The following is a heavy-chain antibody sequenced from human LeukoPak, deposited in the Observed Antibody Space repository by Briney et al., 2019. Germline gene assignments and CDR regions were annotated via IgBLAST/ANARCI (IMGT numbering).Heavy chain of an antibody. V-gene: IGHV3-9*01. D-gene: IGHD3-22*01. CDR2: ISWNSGSI. Sequence: PGGSLRLSCAASGFTFDDYAMHWVRQAPGKGLEWVSGISWNSGSIGYADSVKGRFTTSRDNAKNSLYLQMNSLRAEDTALYYCAKGLYYDSSGYFDYWGQGTLVTVSS. CDR3: AKGLYYDSSGYFDY. CDR1: GFTFDDYA. J-gene: IGHJ4*02.